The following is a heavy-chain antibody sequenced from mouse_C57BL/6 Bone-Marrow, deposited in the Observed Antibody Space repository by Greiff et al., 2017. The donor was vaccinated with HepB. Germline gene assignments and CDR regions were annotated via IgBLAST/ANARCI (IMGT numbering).Heavy chain of an antibody. D-gene: IGHD2-1*01. V-gene: IGHV3-8*01. CDR2: ISYSGST. J-gene: IGHJ4*01. Sequence: DVMLVESGPGLAKPSQTLSLTCSVTGYSITSDYWNWIRKFPGNKLEYMGYISYSGSTYYNPSIKSRISITRDTSKNQYYLQLNSVTTEDTATYYCARFYGKEGLDAMDYGGQGTSVTVSS. CDR1: GYSITSDY. CDR3: ARFYGKEGLDAMDY.